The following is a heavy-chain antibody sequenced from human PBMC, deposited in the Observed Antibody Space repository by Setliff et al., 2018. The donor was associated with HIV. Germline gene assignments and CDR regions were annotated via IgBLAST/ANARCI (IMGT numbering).Heavy chain of an antibody. CDR3: ARPGTRVRGRPHYYGMDV. CDR2: IYPGDSDT. D-gene: IGHD3-10*01. J-gene: IGHJ6*02. V-gene: IGHV5-51*01. CDR1: GYSFTSYW. Sequence: PGESLKISCKGSGYSFTSYWIGWVRQMPGKGLEWMGIIYPGDSDTRYSPSFQGQVTISADKSISTAYLQWSSLKAPDTAMYYCARPGTRVRGRPHYYGMDVWGQGTTVTVSS.